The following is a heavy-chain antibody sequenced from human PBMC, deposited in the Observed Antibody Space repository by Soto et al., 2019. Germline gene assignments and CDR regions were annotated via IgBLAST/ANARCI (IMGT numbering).Heavy chain of an antibody. V-gene: IGHV3-7*03. CDR1: GFTFSNYW. Sequence: EVQLVESGGGLVQPGGSLRLSCAASGFTFSNYWMSWVRQAPGKGLEWVANIKQDGSEEYYVDSVKGRFTISRDNAKNSLYLQMSSLGADDTAMYYCTRGIRGSSGWSYYYGMDVWGQGTTVTVSS. CDR2: IKQDGSEE. D-gene: IGHD6-19*01. CDR3: TRGIRGSSGWSYYYGMDV. J-gene: IGHJ6*02.